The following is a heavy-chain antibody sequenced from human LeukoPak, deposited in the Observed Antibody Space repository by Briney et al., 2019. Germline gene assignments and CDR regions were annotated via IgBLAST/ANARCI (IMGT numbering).Heavy chain of an antibody. CDR1: GYTFTDNH. D-gene: IGHD7-27*01. J-gene: IGHJ4*02. CDR3: VGGAPNWGFDY. Sequence: ASVKVSCTASGYTFTDNHVHWVRQAPGQGLEWMGWINPKSGGTNYAQKFQGRVTMTRNTSISTAYMELTSLRSEDTAVYYCVGGAPNWGFDYWGQGTLVTVSS. V-gene: IGHV1-2*02. CDR2: INPKSGGT.